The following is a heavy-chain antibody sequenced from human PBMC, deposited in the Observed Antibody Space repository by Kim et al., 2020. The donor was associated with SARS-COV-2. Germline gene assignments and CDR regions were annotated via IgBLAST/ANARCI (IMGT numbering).Heavy chain of an antibody. CDR2: ISAYGETK. CDR3: VRASGWLPRY. J-gene: IGHJ4*02. CDR1: GFTFDHSA. D-gene: IGHD6-19*01. V-gene: IGHV3-43*02. Sequence: GGSLRLSCAGSGFTFDHSAMHWVRQAPGKGLEWVSLISAYGETKYYADSVKGRFTISIDNSKNSVFLQMNSLRTEDTAFYYCVRASGWLPRYRGQGTLVTVSS.